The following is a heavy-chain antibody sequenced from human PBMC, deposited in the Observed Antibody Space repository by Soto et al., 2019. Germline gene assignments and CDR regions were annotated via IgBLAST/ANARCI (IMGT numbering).Heavy chain of an antibody. CDR3: ARDQPGYSYGYGLGY. D-gene: IGHD5-18*01. Sequence: EVQLVESGGGLVKPGGSLRLSCAASGFTFGSYSMNWVRQAPGKGLEWVSSISSSSSYIYYADSVKGRFTISRDNAKNSLYLQMNGLRAEDTAVYYCARDQPGYSYGYGLGYWGQGTLVTVSS. J-gene: IGHJ4*02. CDR1: GFTFGSYS. CDR2: ISSSSSYI. V-gene: IGHV3-21*01.